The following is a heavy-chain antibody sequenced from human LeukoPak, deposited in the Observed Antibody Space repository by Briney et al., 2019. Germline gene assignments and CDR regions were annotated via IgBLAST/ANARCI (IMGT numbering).Heavy chain of an antibody. D-gene: IGHD3-22*01. CDR1: GFTVSSNY. V-gene: IGHV3-66*01. CDR2: IYSGGST. J-gene: IGHJ4*02. Sequence: PGGSLKLSCAASGFTVSSNYMSWVRQAPGKGLEWVSVIYSGGSTYYADSVKGRFTISRDNSKNTLYLQMNSLRAEDTAVYYCARDSQGLVFITTIDYWGQGTLVTVSS. CDR3: ARDSQGLVFITTIDY.